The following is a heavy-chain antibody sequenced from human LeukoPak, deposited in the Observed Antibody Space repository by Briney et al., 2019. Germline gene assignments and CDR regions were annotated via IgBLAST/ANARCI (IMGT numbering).Heavy chain of an antibody. Sequence: ASVKVSCKASGYTFTGYYMHWVRQAPGQGLEWMGWINPNSGGTNYAQKFQGRVTMTRDTSISTAYTELSRLRSDDTAVYYCARDPSSGYGLDWFDYWGQGTLVTVSS. CDR2: INPNSGGT. CDR3: ARDPSSGYGLDWFDY. J-gene: IGHJ4*02. V-gene: IGHV1-2*02. CDR1: GYTFTGYY. D-gene: IGHD3-9*01.